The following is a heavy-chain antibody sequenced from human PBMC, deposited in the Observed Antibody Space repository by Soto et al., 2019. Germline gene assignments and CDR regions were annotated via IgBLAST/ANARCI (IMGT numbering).Heavy chain of an antibody. Sequence: QVHLQQWGAGLLKHSETLSLTCAVYGGSFSGYYWSWFRQPPGKGLAWIGEINHSGSTNYKPPLKSRVSISGGTSNHQFALKLSSVTAADTAVYYWARGRGDGYNQHWYFDLWGRGTLVTVSS. V-gene: IGHV4-34*01. J-gene: IGHJ2*01. CDR2: INHSGST. D-gene: IGHD3-10*01. CDR3: ARGRGDGYNQHWYFDL. CDR1: GGSFSGYY.